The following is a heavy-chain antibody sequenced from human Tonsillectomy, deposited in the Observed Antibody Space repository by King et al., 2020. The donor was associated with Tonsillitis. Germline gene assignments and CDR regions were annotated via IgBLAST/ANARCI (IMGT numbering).Heavy chain of an antibody. CDR1: GFSLTTGVA. CDR3: VRRNWHTFDV. J-gene: IGHJ3*01. V-gene: IGHV2-5*04. D-gene: IGHD1/OR15-1a*01. CDR2: HFWNDVK. Sequence: ITLKESGPTLVKPTQTLTLTCTFSGFSLTTGVAVGWIRQPPGKALECLALHFWNDVKDYTPSLRNRVTVTKDTSKNQVVLTMTNMHPVDTGTYYCVRRNWHTFDVWGQGALVTVSS.